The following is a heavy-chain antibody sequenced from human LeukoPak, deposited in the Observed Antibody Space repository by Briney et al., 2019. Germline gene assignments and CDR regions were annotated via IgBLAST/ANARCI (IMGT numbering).Heavy chain of an antibody. CDR2: INSDGISM. V-gene: IGHV3-74*01. J-gene: IGHJ6*02. CDR1: EFTFNHYA. Sequence: GGSLRLSCAASEFTFNHYAMSWVRQAPGKGLVWVSRINSDGISMAYADSVRGRFTISRDNAKNTLYLQMNSLRAEDTAVYYCARDVPSNRYSSTCLDVWGQGTTVTVSS. CDR3: ARDVPSNRYSSTCLDV. D-gene: IGHD6-13*01.